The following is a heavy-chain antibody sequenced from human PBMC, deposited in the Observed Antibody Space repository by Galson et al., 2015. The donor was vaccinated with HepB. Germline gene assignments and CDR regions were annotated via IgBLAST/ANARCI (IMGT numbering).Heavy chain of an antibody. D-gene: IGHD3-16*02. CDR3: AKDPSIRLGELSLTSLDY. CDR1: GFTFSSYA. CDR2: ISGSGGST. V-gene: IGHV3-23*01. J-gene: IGHJ4*02. Sequence: SLRLSCAASGFTFSSYAMSWVRQAPGKGLEWVSAISGSGGSTYYADSVKGRFTISRDNSKNTLYLQMNSLRAEDTAVYYCAKDPSIRLGELSLTSLDYWGQGTLVTVSS.